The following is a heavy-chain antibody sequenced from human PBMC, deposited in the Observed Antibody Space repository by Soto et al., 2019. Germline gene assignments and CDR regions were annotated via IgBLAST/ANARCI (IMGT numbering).Heavy chain of an antibody. V-gene: IGHV1-69*13. CDR3: ASEPDYYDSSGYFDY. J-gene: IGHJ4*02. D-gene: IGHD3-22*01. CDR1: GGTFSSYA. Sequence: SVKVSCKAPGGTFSSYAISWVRQAPGQGLEWMGGIIPIFGTANYAQKFQGRVTITADESTSTAYMELSSLRSEDTAVYYCASEPDYYDSSGYFDYWGQRTLVTVSS. CDR2: IIPIFGTA.